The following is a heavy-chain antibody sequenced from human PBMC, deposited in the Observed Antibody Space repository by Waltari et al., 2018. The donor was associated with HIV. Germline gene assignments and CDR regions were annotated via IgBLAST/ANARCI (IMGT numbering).Heavy chain of an antibody. Sequence: EVQLLESGGDLVQPGGSLRLSCAASGFTFSSYALSWVRQAPGKGLEWVSTISASGGNTYYADSVKGRFTISRDNSKNTLYLQMNSLRAEDTAVYYCAKEGSAVVVGATPGGWGQGTLVTVSS. V-gene: IGHV3-23*01. CDR3: AKEGSAVVVGATPGG. D-gene: IGHD2-15*01. J-gene: IGHJ4*02. CDR2: ISASGGNT. CDR1: GFTFSSYA.